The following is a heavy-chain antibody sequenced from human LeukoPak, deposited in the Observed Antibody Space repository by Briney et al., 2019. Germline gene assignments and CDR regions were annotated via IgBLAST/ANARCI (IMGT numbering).Heavy chain of an antibody. J-gene: IGHJ4*02. CDR3: ATEGSFDY. CDR1: GFTFSSYG. Sequence: GGSLRLSCATSGFTFSSYGMHWVRQAPGKGLEWVAVISFDASNKYYADSVKGRFTISRDNSKNTLYLQMNSLRAEDAAVYYCATEGSFDYWGQGTLVTVSS. V-gene: IGHV3-30*03. CDR2: ISFDASNK.